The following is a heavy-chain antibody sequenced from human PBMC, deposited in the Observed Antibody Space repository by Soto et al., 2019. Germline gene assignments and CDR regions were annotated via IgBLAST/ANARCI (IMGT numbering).Heavy chain of an antibody. Sequence: EVQLLESGGGLVQPGGSLRLSCAASGFTYSSYAMSWVRQGPGKGLEWVSAISGSGGSTYYADSVKGRFTISRDNSKNTLYLQMNSLRAEDTAVYYCAKYSSGWYYPFDYWGQGTLVTVSS. J-gene: IGHJ4*02. D-gene: IGHD6-19*01. CDR2: ISGSGGST. CDR1: GFTYSSYA. V-gene: IGHV3-23*01. CDR3: AKYSSGWYYPFDY.